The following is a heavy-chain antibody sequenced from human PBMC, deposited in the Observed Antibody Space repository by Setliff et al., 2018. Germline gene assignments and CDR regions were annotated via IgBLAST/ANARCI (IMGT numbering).Heavy chain of an antibody. J-gene: IGHJ3*01. CDR1: GYTFTNSI. V-gene: IGHV1-18*04. D-gene: IGHD2-15*01. CDR2: ISSYNTDIT. Sequence: ASVKVSCKASGYTFTNSIMNWVRQAPGQGLQWMGWISSYNTDITNYAERFQGRITMTTDTSTSAAYMELRGLRSDDTAIYYCAISTLSICSGGSCPNVFDVWGPGTLVTVSS. CDR3: AISTLSICSGGSCPNVFDV.